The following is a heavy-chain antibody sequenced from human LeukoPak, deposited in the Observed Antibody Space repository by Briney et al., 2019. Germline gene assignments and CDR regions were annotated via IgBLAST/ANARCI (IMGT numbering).Heavy chain of an antibody. CDR1: GGTFSSYA. CDR3: ARDRYCSSTSCYPMDV. J-gene: IGHJ6*03. V-gene: IGHV1-69*05. CDR2: IIPIFGTA. Sequence: SVKVSCKASGGTFSSYAISWVRQAPGQGLELMGGIIPIFGTANYAQKFQGRVTITTDESTSTAYMELSSLRSEDTAVYYCARDRYCSSTSCYPMDVWGKGTTVTVSS. D-gene: IGHD2-2*01.